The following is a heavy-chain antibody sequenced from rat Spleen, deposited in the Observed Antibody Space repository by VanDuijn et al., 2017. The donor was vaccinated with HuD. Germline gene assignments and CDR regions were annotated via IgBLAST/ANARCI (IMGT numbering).Heavy chain of an antibody. J-gene: IGHJ1*01. V-gene: IGHV5-17*01. D-gene: IGHD2-7*01. CDR2: ISYDGSST. Sequence: EVQLVESGGRLVQPGNSLKLSCAASGFTFSDHAMAWVRQFPKKGLEWVAIISYDGSSTYYRDSVKGRFTISRDNAKSTLYLQMDSLRSEDTATYYCVRQGYLRDWYFDFWGPGTMVAVSS. CDR1: GFTFSDHA. CDR3: VRQGYLRDWYFDF.